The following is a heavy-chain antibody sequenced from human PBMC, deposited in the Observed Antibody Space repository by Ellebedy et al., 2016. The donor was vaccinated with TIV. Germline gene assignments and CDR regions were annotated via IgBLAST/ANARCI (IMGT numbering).Heavy chain of an antibody. D-gene: IGHD6-19*01. Sequence: PGGSLRLSCVASGFTFSSYSMNWVRQAPGKGLEWISYISSSSSSIYYTDSVKGRFTMSRDNAKNSLFLQMKSLRVEDTAVYFCARDTVPGLNHYYGMDVWGQGTTVAVSS. CDR3: ARDTVPGLNHYYGMDV. CDR1: GFTFSSYS. J-gene: IGHJ6*02. V-gene: IGHV3-48*04. CDR2: ISSSSSSI.